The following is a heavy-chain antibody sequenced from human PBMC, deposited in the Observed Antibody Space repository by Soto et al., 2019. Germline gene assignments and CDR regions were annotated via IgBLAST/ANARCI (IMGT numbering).Heavy chain of an antibody. D-gene: IGHD6-13*01. J-gene: IGHJ4*02. V-gene: IGHV3-23*01. CDR1: GLTFSSYA. CDR2: ISGSGSFT. Sequence: GGSLRLSCGAFGLTFSSYAMNWVRQAPGKGLEWVSAISGSGSFTYYTDSVKGRFTISRDNSKNTVYLQMNSLRGEDTAVYYCAKDGAIAAADYFFDYWGQGSLGTVSS. CDR3: AKDGAIAAADYFFDY.